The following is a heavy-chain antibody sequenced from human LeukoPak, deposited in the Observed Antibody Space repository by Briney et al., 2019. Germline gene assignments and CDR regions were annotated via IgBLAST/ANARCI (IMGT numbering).Heavy chain of an antibody. CDR2: MNPNSGNT. D-gene: IGHD3-10*01. CDR3: ARGITMVRGVRHPNWFDP. CDR1: GYTFTSYD. Sequence: ASVKVSCKASGYTFTSYDINRVRQATGQGLEWMGWMNPNSGNTGYAQKFQGRVTMTRNTSISTAYMELSSLRSEDTAVYYCARGITMVRGVRHPNWFDPWGQGTLVTVSS. J-gene: IGHJ5*02. V-gene: IGHV1-8*01.